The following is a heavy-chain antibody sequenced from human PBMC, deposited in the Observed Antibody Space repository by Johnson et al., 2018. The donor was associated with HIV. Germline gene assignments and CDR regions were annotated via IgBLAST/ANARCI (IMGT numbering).Heavy chain of an antibody. CDR3: ARERSGWYGDAFDI. Sequence: VQLVESGGGVVQPGGSLRLSCAASGFTVSSNYMSWVRQAPGKGLEWVSVIYSGGSTYYADSVKGRFTISRDNSKNTLYLQMNSLRAEDTAVYYCARERSGWYGDAFDIWGQGTMVTVSS. CDR2: IYSGGST. D-gene: IGHD6-19*01. J-gene: IGHJ3*02. CDR1: GFTVSSNY. V-gene: IGHV3-66*01.